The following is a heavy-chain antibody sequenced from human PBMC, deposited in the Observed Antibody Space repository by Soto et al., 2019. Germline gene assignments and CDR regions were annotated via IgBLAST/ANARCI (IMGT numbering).Heavy chain of an antibody. CDR2: MSPSGST. Sequence: ASVKVSCKASGYTFTSYGISWVRQAPGKGLEWMGIMSPSGSTSYAQKLQGRVTMTTDTSTSTAYMELRSLRSDDTAVYYCARSYYDFWSGYYRFDPWGQGTLVTVSS. V-gene: IGHV1-18*01. CDR1: GYTFTSYG. J-gene: IGHJ5*02. D-gene: IGHD3-3*01. CDR3: ARSYYDFWSGYYRFDP.